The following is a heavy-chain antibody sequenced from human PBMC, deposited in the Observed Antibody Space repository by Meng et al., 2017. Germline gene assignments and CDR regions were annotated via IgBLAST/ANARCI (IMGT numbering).Heavy chain of an antibody. J-gene: IGHJ6*02. CDR1: GFTFSSYA. CDR2: ISYDGSNK. D-gene: IGHD3-22*01. CDR3: ARDIYYDSSGYYSYPPYYYGMDV. Sequence: GESLKISCAASGFTFSSYAMHWVRQAPGKGLEWVAAISYDGSNKYYADSVKGRFTISRDNSKNTLYLQMNSLRAEDTAVYYCARDIYYDSSGYYSYPPYYYGMDVWGQGTTVTVSS. V-gene: IGHV3-30*04.